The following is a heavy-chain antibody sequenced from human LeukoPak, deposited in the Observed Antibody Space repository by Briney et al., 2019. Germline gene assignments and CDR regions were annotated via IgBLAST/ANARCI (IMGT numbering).Heavy chain of an antibody. V-gene: IGHV3-20*04. D-gene: IGHD3-10*01. CDR2: ISWNGAGT. Sequence: PGGSLRLSCAATGFIFEDYGMVWIRQAPGKGLEWVSGISWNGAGTDYADSVKGRFTISRDDAKNSLYLQMNSLRAEDTALYYCARDKRGPDYWGQGTLVTVSS. J-gene: IGHJ4*02. CDR3: ARDKRGPDY. CDR1: GFIFEDYG.